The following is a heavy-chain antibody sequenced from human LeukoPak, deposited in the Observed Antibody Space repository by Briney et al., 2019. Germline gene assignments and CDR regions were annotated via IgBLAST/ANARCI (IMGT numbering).Heavy chain of an antibody. V-gene: IGHV3-23*01. CDR1: VFTFTGYG. CDR2: IRGSGTNT. J-gene: IGHJ3*02. Sequence: GGSPRLSRAASVFTFTGYGMNGVCAAPGKGGQWVSGIRGSGTNTYYADSVKGRFTISRDNSNNTLYLQMSSLRAEDTAVYFCAYRDAFDIWGLGTMVTVS. CDR3: AYRDAFDI. D-gene: IGHD4-11*01.